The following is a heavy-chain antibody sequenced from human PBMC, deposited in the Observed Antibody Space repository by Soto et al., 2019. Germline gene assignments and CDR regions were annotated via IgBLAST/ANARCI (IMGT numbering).Heavy chain of an antibody. CDR3: ARDADIFTRSYTSGWFDP. D-gene: IGHD3-9*01. V-gene: IGHV1-18*01. CDR2: ISAYSTNT. Sequence: ASVKVSCKASGYTFTSYGLTWVRQAPGQGLEWMGWISAYSTNTNYAQKFQGRVTLTTDTSTSTAYMELRSLRSDDTAVYYCARDADIFTRSYTSGWFDPWGQGTRVSVSS. CDR1: GYTFTSYG. J-gene: IGHJ5*02.